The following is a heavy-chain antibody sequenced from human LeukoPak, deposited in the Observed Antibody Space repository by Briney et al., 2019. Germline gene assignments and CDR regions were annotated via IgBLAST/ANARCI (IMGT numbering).Heavy chain of an antibody. CDR1: GFTFSAYY. J-gene: IGHJ5*02. V-gene: IGHV3-11*01. CDR3: ASGADIVVVPAAGFDP. D-gene: IGHD2-2*01. CDR2: ISSSGSTI. Sequence: GGSLRLSCAASGFTFSAYYMSWIRQAPGKGLEWVSYISSSGSTIYYADSGKGRFTISRDNAKNSLYLHMNSLRGADTAVYYCASGADIVVVPAAGFDPWGQGTLVTVSS.